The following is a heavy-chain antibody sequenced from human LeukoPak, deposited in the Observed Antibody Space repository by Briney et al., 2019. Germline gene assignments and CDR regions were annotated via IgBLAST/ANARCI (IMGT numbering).Heavy chain of an antibody. Sequence: PSETLSLTCAVSGGSISSGGYSWSWIRQPPGKGLEWIGYIYYSGSTYYNPSLKSRVTISVDTSKNQFSLKLSSVTAADTAVYYCARRPLGFYGSGTYDYYMDVWGKGTTVTISS. D-gene: IGHD3-10*01. CDR3: ARRPLGFYGSGTYDYYMDV. CDR1: GGSISSGGYS. V-gene: IGHV4-30-4*07. J-gene: IGHJ6*03. CDR2: IYYSGST.